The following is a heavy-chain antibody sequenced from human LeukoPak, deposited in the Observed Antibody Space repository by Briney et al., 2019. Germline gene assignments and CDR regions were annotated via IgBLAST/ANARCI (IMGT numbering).Heavy chain of an antibody. CDR3: ASLCSGGSCSNFDY. Sequence: GGSLRLSCAASGFTVSSNYMSWVRQAPGKGLEWFSVIYSGGSTYYADSVKGRFTISRDNSKNTLYLQMNSLRAEDTAVYYCASLCSGGSCSNFDYWGQGTLVTVSS. J-gene: IGHJ4*02. V-gene: IGHV3-53*01. CDR2: IYSGGST. D-gene: IGHD2-15*01. CDR1: GFTVSSNY.